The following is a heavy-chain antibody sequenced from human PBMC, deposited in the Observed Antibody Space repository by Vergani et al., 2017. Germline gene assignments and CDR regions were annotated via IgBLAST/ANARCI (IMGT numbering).Heavy chain of an antibody. CDR1: GYTFTNYY. D-gene: IGHD1-14*01. J-gene: IGHJ4*02. CDR2: INPSGGST. CDR3: ARPHGNILPPDPRRLDY. Sequence: QVLLVQSGAEVKKPGASVRVSCKTSGYTFTNYYIHWVRQAPGQGLEWMGIINPSGGSTTYAQQFQGRLTKTRDTSTSTVYMDLSNLGSEDTAVYYCARPHGNILPPDPRRLDYWGQGTLVTVSS. V-gene: IGHV1-46*01.